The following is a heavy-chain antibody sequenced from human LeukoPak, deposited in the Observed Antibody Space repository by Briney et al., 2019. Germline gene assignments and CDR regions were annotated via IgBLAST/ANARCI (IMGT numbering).Heavy chain of an antibody. CDR1: GGSISSSNW. CDR2: IYHSGST. CDR3: ARTVTTLGYYYYYMDV. D-gene: IGHD4-11*01. J-gene: IGHJ6*03. Sequence: SETLSLTCAVSGGSISSSNWWSWVRQPPGKGLEWIGEIYHSGSTNYNPSLKSRVTISVDKSKNQFSLKLSSVTAADTAVYYCARTVTTLGYYYYYMDVWGKGTTVTVSS. V-gene: IGHV4-4*02.